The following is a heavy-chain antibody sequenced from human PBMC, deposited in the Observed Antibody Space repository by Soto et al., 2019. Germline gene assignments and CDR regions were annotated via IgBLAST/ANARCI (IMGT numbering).Heavy chain of an antibody. J-gene: IGHJ4*02. CDR3: ARAARSSWYLGY. CDR2: INHSGST. Sequence: SETLSLTCAVYGGSFSGYYWSWIRQPPGKGLEWIGEINHSGSTNYNPSLKSRVTISVDTSKNQFSLKLSSVTAADTAVYYCARAARSSWYLGYWDQGTLVTVSS. D-gene: IGHD6-13*01. CDR1: GGSFSGYY. V-gene: IGHV4-34*01.